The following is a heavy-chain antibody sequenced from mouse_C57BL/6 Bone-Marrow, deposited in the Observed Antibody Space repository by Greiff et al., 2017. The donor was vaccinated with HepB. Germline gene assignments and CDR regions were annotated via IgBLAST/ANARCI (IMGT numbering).Heavy chain of an antibody. CDR3: ARFPDEGYFLYWYFDV. CDR1: GYSFTDYN. V-gene: IGHV1-39*01. Sequence: EVQLQQSGPELVKPGASVKISCKASGYSFTDYNMNWVKQSNGKSLEWIGVITPNYGTTSYNQKFKGKATLTVDQSSSTAYMQLNSLTSEDSAVYYCARFPDEGYFLYWYFDVWGTGTTVTVSS. D-gene: IGHD2-3*01. CDR2: ITPNYGTT. J-gene: IGHJ1*03.